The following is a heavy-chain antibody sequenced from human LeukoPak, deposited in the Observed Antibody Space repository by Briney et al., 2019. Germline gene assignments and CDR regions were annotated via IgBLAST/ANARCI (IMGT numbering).Heavy chain of an antibody. V-gene: IGHV4-31*02. CDR3: ARARWILVNGFDP. D-gene: IGHD2-2*03. CDR2: IYYSGST. Sequence: IGYIYYSGSTYCNPSLKSRVTISVDTSKNQFSLKLSSVTAADTAVYYCARARWILVNGFDPWGQGTLVTVSS. J-gene: IGHJ5*02.